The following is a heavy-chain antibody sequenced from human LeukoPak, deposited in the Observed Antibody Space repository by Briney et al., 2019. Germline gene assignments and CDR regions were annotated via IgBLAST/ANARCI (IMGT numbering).Heavy chain of an antibody. V-gene: IGHV3-53*01. Sequence: GGSLRLSCAASGFTVSSNYMSWVRQAPGKGLEWVSVIYSGGSTYYADSVKGRFTISRDNSKNTLYLQMNSLRAEDTAVYYCARAGHDIGDYYFQDWGQGSLVTVS. J-gene: IGHJ1*01. CDR2: IYSGGST. CDR3: ARAGHDIGDYYFQD. D-gene: IGHD4-17*01. CDR1: GFTVSSNY.